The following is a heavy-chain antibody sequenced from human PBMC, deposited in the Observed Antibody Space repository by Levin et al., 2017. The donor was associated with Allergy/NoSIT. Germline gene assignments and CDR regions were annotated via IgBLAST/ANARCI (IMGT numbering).Heavy chain of an antibody. V-gene: IGHV3-74*01. Sequence: GESLKISCAASGFTFSSYWMHWVRQDPGKGLVWVSHITSDGSGTSYADSVKGRFTISRDNAKNTLYLQMNSLRAEDTAVYYCTRDTPGDGIDGWGQGTTVTVSS. CDR1: GFTFSSYW. CDR3: TRDTPGDGIDG. J-gene: IGHJ6*02. CDR2: ITSDGSGT.